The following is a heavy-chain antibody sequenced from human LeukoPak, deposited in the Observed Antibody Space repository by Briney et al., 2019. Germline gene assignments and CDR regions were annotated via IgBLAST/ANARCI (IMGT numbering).Heavy chain of an antibody. Sequence: KPSETLSLTCTVSGGSIISSSHYWAWIRQPPGKGLEWIGSIYYNGGTFYSPSLKGRASISVDTSKNQFSLKLSSVTAADTSVYFCAREEASAADYWGQGTLVTVSS. J-gene: IGHJ4*02. V-gene: IGHV4-39*01. CDR3: AREEASAADY. CDR2: IYYNGGT. CDR1: GGSIISSSHY. D-gene: IGHD6-13*01.